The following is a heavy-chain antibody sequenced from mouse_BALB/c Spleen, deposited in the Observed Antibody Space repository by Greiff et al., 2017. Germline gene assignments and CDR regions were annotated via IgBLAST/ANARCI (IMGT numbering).Heavy chain of an antibody. CDR1: GYAFTSYT. J-gene: IGHJ3*01. CDR3: ARSRGYYALFAY. D-gene: IGHD2-3*01. Sequence: VQLQQSGPELVKPGASVKVSCKASGYAFTSYTMSWVQQSHGKSLEWIGYIDPYNGGTSYNQKFKGKATLTVDKSSSTAYMHLNSLTSEDSAVYYCARSRGYYALFAYWGQGTLVTVSA. V-gene: IGHV1S135*01. CDR2: IDPYNGGT.